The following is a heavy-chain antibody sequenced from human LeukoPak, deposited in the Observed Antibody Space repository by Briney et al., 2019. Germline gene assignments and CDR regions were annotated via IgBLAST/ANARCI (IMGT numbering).Heavy chain of an antibody. V-gene: IGHV3-23*01. CDR1: GFTFSSYA. D-gene: IGHD2-21*02. CDR3: AKPLLNCGGDCYIFDY. CDR2: ISGSGGST. Sequence: GTSLRLSCAASGFTFSSYAMSWVRQAPGKGLEWVSAISGSGGSTYYADSVKGRFTISRDNSKNTLYLQMNSLRAEDTAVYYCAKPLLNCGGDCYIFDYWGQGTLVTVSS. J-gene: IGHJ4*02.